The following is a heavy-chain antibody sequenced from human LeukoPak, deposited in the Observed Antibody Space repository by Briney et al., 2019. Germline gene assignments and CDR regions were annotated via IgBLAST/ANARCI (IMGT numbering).Heavy chain of an antibody. J-gene: IGHJ5*02. CDR1: GFTFSSSW. V-gene: IGHV3-23*01. Sequence: PGGSLRLSCAASGFTFSSSWMHWVRQAPGKGLVWVSGISGSGDKTYYAESVKGRFTISRDNSKNTLSLQMNSLRGEDTAIYYCAKQYSSSSSDPWGQGTLVTVSS. D-gene: IGHD6-6*01. CDR3: AKQYSSSSSDP. CDR2: ISGSGDKT.